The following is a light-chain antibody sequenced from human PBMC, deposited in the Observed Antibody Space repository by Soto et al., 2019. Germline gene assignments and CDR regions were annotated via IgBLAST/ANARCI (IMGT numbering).Light chain of an antibody. CDR1: SSDVGSYNL. J-gene: IGLJ1*01. V-gene: IGLV2-23*01. CDR3: CSYAGSSTFV. CDR2: EAS. Sequence: QSALTQPASVSGSPGQSITISCTGTSSDVGSYNLVSWYQQHPGKAPKLMIYEASKRPSGVSSRFSGSKSGNTASLTISGLQAEVEADYYCCSYAGSSTFVFGTGTKVTVL.